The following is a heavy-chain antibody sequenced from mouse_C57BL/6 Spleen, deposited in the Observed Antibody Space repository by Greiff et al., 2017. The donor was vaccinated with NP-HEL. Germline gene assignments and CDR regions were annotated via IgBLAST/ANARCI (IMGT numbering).Heavy chain of an antibody. CDR3: AREDGYPPWFAY. J-gene: IGHJ3*01. CDR2: IHPNSGST. CDR1: GYTFTSYW. Sequence: QVQLQQPGAELVKPGASVKLSCKASGYTFTSYWMHWVKQRPGQGLEWIGMIHPNSGSTNYNEKFKSKATLTVDKSSSTAYMQLSSLTSEDSAVYYCAREDGYPPWFAYWGQGPLVTVSA. V-gene: IGHV1-64*01. D-gene: IGHD2-3*01.